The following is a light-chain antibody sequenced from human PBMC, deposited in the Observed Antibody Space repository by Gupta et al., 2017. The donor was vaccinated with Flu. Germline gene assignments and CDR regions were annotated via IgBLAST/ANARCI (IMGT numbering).Light chain of an antibody. J-gene: IGKJ4*01. Sequence: VTALYAASSSSISSQSRLHSNGYSYLDWYLQKPGQAPQLLIYFGSNLDTGVPERFSGSGSGTDFTLKISSVEPEDVGVYYCMQGLQPLTFGGGTKVEIK. V-gene: IGKV2-28*01. CDR3: MQGLQPLT. CDR1: QSRLHSNGYSY. CDR2: FGS.